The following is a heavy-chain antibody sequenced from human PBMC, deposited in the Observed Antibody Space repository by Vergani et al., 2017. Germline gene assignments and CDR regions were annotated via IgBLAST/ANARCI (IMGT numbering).Heavy chain of an antibody. CDR3: AKVGRSEVAGTFGACDI. Sequence: EVQLLESGGDLVQPGGSLRLSCAASGFTFIMHAMSWVRQAPGKGLEWVSTLSASDRRTHYADSVKGRFTISRGNSKNTLFLHMNSLRPEDTAVYYCAKVGRSEVAGTFGACDIGGQGTMVTVSS. D-gene: IGHD6-19*01. V-gene: IGHV3-23*01. J-gene: IGHJ3*02. CDR2: LSASDRRT. CDR1: GFTFIMHA.